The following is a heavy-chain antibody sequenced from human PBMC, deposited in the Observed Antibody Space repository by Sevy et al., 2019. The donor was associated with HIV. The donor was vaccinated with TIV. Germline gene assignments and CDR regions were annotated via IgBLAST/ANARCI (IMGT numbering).Heavy chain of an antibody. V-gene: IGHV4-59*01. D-gene: IGHD7-27*01. CDR1: GGSLDVFG. CDR2: AYYNGGT. J-gene: IGHJ4*02. Sequence: SETLSLTCTVSGGSLDVFGWTWVRQPPGKGLEWIGYAYYNGGTNYNPSLKSRLTIPVGTSARQCSLHLNSVTAADTAIYYCARDNWGSIDYWGQGILVTVSS. CDR3: ARDNWGSIDY.